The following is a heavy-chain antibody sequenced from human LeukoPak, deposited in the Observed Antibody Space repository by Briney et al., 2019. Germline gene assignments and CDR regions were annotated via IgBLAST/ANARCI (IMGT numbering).Heavy chain of an antibody. D-gene: IGHD3-3*01. CDR3: ASFGVGSDAFDI. J-gene: IGHJ3*02. V-gene: IGHV4-59*12. CDR2: IYCSGST. Sequence: PSETLSLTCTVSGGSISSYYWSWIRQPPGKGLEWIGYIYCSGSTNCNPSLKSRVTMSVDTSKNQFSLKLSSVTAADTAVYYCASFGVGSDAFDIWGQGTMVTVSS. CDR1: GGSISSYY.